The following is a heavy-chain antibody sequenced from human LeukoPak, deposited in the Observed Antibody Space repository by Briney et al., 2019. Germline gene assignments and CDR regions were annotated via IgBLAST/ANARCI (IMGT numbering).Heavy chain of an antibody. D-gene: IGHD5-24*01. CDR1: GGTFSSYA. CDR3: AREGRWLQNNWFDP. V-gene: IGHV1-69*05. Sequence: GASVKVSCKASGGTFSSYAISWVRQAPGQGLEWMGRIIPIFGTANYAQKFQGRVTITTDESTSTAYMELSSLRSEDTAVYYCAREGRWLQNNWFDPWGQGTLVTVSS. CDR2: IIPIFGTA. J-gene: IGHJ5*02.